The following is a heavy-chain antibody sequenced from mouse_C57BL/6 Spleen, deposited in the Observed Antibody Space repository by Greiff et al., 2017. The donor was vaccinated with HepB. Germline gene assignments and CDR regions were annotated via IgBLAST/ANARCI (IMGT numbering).Heavy chain of an antibody. CDR3: ARRGYDAFDY. Sequence: EVKLQESGGDLVKPGGSLKLSCAASGFTFSSYGMSWVRQTPDKRLEWVATISSGGSYTYYPDSVKGRFTISRDNAKNTLYLQMSSLKSEDTAMYYCARRGYDAFDYWGQGTTLTVSS. V-gene: IGHV5-6*02. CDR1: GFTFSSYG. J-gene: IGHJ2*01. D-gene: IGHD2-2*01. CDR2: ISSGGSYT.